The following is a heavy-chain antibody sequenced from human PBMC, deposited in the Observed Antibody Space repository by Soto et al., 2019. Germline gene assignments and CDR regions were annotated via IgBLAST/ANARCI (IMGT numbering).Heavy chain of an antibody. Sequence: VASVKVSCKASGYTFTGYYMHWVRQAPGQGLEWMGWINPNSGGTNYAQKFQGWVTMTRDTSISTAYMELSRLRSDDTAVYYCAISYCSGGSCYQITPPYDAFDIWGQGTMVTVS. J-gene: IGHJ3*02. CDR2: INPNSGGT. V-gene: IGHV1-2*04. D-gene: IGHD2-15*01. CDR1: GYTFTGYY. CDR3: AISYCSGGSCYQITPPYDAFDI.